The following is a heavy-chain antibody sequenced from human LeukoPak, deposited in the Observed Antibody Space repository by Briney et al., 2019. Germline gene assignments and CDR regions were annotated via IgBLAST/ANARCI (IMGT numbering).Heavy chain of an antibody. J-gene: IGHJ4*02. D-gene: IGHD6-19*01. V-gene: IGHV3-66*01. CDR1: GFTFSSYA. Sequence: GGSLRLSCAASGFTFSSYAMSWVRQAPGKGLEWVSLINSGGSSYCADSVKGRFTISRDNSKNTLYLQMNSLRAEDTAVYHCASPAQQWRWYYFDYWGQGTLVTVSS. CDR2: INSGGSS. CDR3: ASPAQQWRWYYFDY.